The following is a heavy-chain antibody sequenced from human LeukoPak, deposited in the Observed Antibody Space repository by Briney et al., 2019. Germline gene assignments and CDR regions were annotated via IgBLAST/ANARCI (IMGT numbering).Heavy chain of an antibody. D-gene: IGHD4-23*01. CDR3: ARDGGRNGGIKRFDY. CDR1: GYTFTSYY. Sequence: ASVKVSCKASGYTFTSYYMHWVRQAPGQGLEWMGIINPSGGSTSYAQKFQGRVTMTRDTSTSTVYMELSRLRSEDTAVYYCARDGGRNGGIKRFDYWGQGTLVTVSS. V-gene: IGHV1-46*03. CDR2: INPSGGST. J-gene: IGHJ4*02.